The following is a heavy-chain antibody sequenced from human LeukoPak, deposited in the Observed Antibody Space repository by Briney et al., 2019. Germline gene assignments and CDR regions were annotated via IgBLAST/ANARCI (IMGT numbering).Heavy chain of an antibody. CDR1: GGSISSGGYS. V-gene: IGHV4-30-2*01. Sequence: PSETLSLTCAVSGGSISSGGYSWSWIRQPPGKGLEWVGYIYHSGSTYYNPSLKSRVTISVDTSKNQFSLNLNSATAADTAVYYCASQRVVVGLFDYWGQGLLVTVSS. CDR2: IYHSGST. CDR3: ASQRVVVGLFDY. D-gene: IGHD3-22*01. J-gene: IGHJ4*02.